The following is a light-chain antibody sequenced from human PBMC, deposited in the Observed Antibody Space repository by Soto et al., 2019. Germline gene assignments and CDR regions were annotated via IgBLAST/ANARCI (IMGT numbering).Light chain of an antibody. J-gene: IGKJ2*01. V-gene: IGKV3-20*01. Sequence: EIVLTQSPGTLSLSPGERATLSCRASRSISSTYLAWYQQKPGQAPRLLIYGASSRATGIPDRFSGSGSGTDFTLIIRRLEPEDFAVYYCQQYGGSPPYTFGQGTKLEIK. CDR1: RSISSTY. CDR2: GAS. CDR3: QQYGGSPPYT.